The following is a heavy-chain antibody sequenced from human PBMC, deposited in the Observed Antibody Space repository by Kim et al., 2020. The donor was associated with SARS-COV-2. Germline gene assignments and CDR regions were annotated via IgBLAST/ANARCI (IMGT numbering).Heavy chain of an antibody. D-gene: IGHD3-22*01. V-gene: IGHV3-48*02. Sequence: YGDSGKGRFPISRDNAQNSLFLQMNSLRDEDTAVYYCARDRGIVAPRFDYWGQGTLVTVSS. CDR3: ARDRGIVAPRFDY. J-gene: IGHJ4*02.